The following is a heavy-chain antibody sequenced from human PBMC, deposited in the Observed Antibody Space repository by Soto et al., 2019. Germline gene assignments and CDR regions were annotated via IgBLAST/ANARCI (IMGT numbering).Heavy chain of an antibody. J-gene: IGHJ6*02. V-gene: IGHV1-69*13. Sequence: SVKVSCKASGGTFSSYAISWVRQAPGQGLEWMGGIIPIFGTANYAQKFQGRVTITADESTSTAYMELSSLRSEDTAVYYCVCVVVAATPYYYYGMDVWGQGTTVTVSS. D-gene: IGHD2-15*01. CDR1: GGTFSSYA. CDR2: IIPIFGTA. CDR3: VCVVVAATPYYYYGMDV.